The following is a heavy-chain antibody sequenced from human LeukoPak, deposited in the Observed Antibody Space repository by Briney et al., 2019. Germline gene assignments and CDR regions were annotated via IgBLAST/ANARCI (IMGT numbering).Heavy chain of an antibody. Sequence: GASVKVSCKASGYTFTSYYMHWVRQAPGQGLEWMGIINPSDGSTSYAQKFQGRVTMTTDTSTSTAYMELRSLRSDDTAVYYCARVITMVRGVTAFFGYYMDVWGKGTTVTVSS. D-gene: IGHD3-10*01. CDR1: GYTFTSYY. CDR3: ARVITMVRGVTAFFGYYMDV. V-gene: IGHV1-46*01. J-gene: IGHJ6*03. CDR2: INPSDGST.